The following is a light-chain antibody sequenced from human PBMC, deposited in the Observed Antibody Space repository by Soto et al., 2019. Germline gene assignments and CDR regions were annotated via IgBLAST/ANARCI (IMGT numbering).Light chain of an antibody. Sequence: QSVLTQPPSVSGAPGQRVTISCTGSSSNIGAGYDVHWYQQLPGTAPKLLIYGNSNRPSGVPDRFSGSKSGTSASLAITGLRAEDDADYYCQSYDSSLSGWGFGGGTKRTVL. CDR3: QSYDSSLSGWG. CDR2: GNS. J-gene: IGLJ3*02. V-gene: IGLV1-40*01. CDR1: SSNIGAGYD.